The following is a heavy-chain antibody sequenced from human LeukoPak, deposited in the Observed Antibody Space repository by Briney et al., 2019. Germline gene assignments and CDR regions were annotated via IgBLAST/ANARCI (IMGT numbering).Heavy chain of an antibody. D-gene: IGHD6-19*01. CDR3: ASTSYRSSGWHGY. J-gene: IGHJ4*02. Sequence: GGSLRLSCAASGLTFSSYWMSWVRQAPGKGLEWVANIKQDGSEKYYVDSVKGRFTISRDNAKNSLYLQMDSLRAEDTAVYYCASTSYRSSGWHGYWGQGTLVTVSS. CDR2: IKQDGSEK. CDR1: GLTFSSYW. V-gene: IGHV3-7*01.